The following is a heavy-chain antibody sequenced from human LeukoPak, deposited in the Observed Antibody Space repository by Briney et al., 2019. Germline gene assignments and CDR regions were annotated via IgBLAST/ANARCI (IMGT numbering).Heavy chain of an antibody. J-gene: IGHJ4*02. CDR1: GFTFSSYA. V-gene: IGHV3-23*01. CDR2: FSGSGDNT. Sequence: PGGSLRLSCAASGFTFSSYAMSWVRQAPGKGREGVSGFSGSGDNTYYADSVKGRFTISRDNSKNTLYVQVNSLGTEDTAAYYCAKGSYYDSSGSFYFDYWGQGTLVTVSS. D-gene: IGHD3-22*01. CDR3: AKGSYYDSSGSFYFDY.